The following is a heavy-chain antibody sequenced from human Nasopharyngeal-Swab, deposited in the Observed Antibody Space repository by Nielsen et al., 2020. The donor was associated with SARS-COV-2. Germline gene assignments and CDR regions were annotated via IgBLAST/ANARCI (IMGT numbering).Heavy chain of an antibody. CDR1: GFTVSSNY. D-gene: IGHD1-7*01. CDR2: IYSGGST. J-gene: IGHJ1*01. CDR3: ARVGYNWNSGYFQH. Sequence: GESLKISCAASGFTVSSNYMSRVRQAPGKGLEWVSVIYSGGSTYYADSVKGRFTISRDNAKNSLYLQMNSLRAEDTAVFYCARVGYNWNSGYFQHWGQGTLVTVSS. V-gene: IGHV3-53*01.